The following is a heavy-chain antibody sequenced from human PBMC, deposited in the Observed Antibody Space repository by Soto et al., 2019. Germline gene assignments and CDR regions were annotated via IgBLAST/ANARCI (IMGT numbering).Heavy chain of an antibody. D-gene: IGHD1-26*01. V-gene: IGHV4-4*02. CDR3: AGQKWYSWSDP. J-gene: IGHJ5*02. CDR1: GGSISSSNW. Sequence: SETLSLTCAVSGGSISSSNWWSWVRQPPGKGLEWIGEIYHSGSTNYNPSLKSRVTISVDKSKNQFSLKLSSVTAADTAVYYWAGQKWYSWSDPWGQGTLVTVSS. CDR2: IYHSGST.